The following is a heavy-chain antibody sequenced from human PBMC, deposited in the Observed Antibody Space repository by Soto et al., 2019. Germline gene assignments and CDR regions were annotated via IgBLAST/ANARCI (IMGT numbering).Heavy chain of an antibody. CDR2: MNPNSGNT. CDR3: ALTTVTTMPYGMDV. D-gene: IGHD4-4*01. J-gene: IGHJ6*02. CDR1: GSSCTGYD. V-gene: IGHV1-8*01. Sequence: ALVTVCSTASGSSCTGYDIGLGRPPTGQGLEWMGWMNPNSGNTGYAQKFQGRVTMTRNTSISTAYMELSSLRSEDTAVYYCALTTVTTMPYGMDVWGQGTTVKVS.